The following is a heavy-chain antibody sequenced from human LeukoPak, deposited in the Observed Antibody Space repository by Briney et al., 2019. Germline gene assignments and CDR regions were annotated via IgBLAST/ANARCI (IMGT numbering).Heavy chain of an antibody. CDR1: GFKFSSFS. J-gene: IGHJ6*03. CDR3: ARDSATIGYCTNGVCYRGYYYYYMDV. CDR2: ISSSSSTI. Sequence: GGSLRLSCTASGFKFSSFSRNWVRQAPGKGLEWVSYISSSSSTIYYADSVKGRFTISRDNAKNSLYLQMNSMRAEDTAVYYCARDSATIGYCTNGVCYRGYYYYYMDVWGKGTTVTVSS. V-gene: IGHV3-48*04. D-gene: IGHD2-8*01.